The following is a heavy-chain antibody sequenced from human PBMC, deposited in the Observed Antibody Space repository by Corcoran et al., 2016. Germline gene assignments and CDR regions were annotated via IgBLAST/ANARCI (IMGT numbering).Heavy chain of an antibody. Sequence: QITLKESGPTLVKPTQTLTLTCTFSGFSLSNRGVGVRWIRQPPGKALEWLALIYWNDDKRNSTSLTSRHTINKDTSKNQGVLTMTNMDPVDTATYYCAHHPRGPYISGWYSHFDYCVQGTLVTVSS. D-gene: IGHD6-19*01. CDR2: IYWNDDK. CDR1: GFSLSNRGVG. CDR3: AHHPRGPYISGWYSHFDY. J-gene: IGHJ4*02. V-gene: IGHV2-5*01.